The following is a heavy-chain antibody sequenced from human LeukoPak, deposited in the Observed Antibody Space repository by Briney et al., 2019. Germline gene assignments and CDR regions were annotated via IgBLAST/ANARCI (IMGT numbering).Heavy chain of an antibody. CDR1: GYSFTNFW. D-gene: IGHD6-19*01. J-gene: IGHJ4*02. Sequence: GESLKISCKGSGYSFTNFWISWVRQMPGKGLEWMGRIDPSDSYTNYSPSFQGHVTTSADKSISTAYLQWSSLKASDTAMYYCARHVGAVAADWGQGTLVTVSS. V-gene: IGHV5-10-1*01. CDR3: ARHVGAVAAD. CDR2: IDPSDSYT.